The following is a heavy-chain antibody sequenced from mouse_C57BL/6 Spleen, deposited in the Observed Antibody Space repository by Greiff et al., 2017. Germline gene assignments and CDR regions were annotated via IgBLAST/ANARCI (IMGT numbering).Heavy chain of an antibody. CDR2: IRNKANGYTT. CDR3: ARYGSSYGYFDV. Sequence: EVKLVESGGGLVQPGGSLSLSCAASGFTFTDYYMSWVRQPPGKALEWLGFIRNKANGYTTEYSASVKGRFTISRDNSKSILYLQMNALRAEDSATYYCARYGSSYGYFDVWGTGTTVTVSS. V-gene: IGHV7-3*01. CDR1: GFTFTDYY. J-gene: IGHJ1*03. D-gene: IGHD1-1*01.